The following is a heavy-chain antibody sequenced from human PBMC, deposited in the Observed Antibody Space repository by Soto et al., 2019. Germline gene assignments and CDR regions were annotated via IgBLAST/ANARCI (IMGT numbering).Heavy chain of an antibody. D-gene: IGHD5-12*01. J-gene: IGHJ4*02. CDR1: GGTFSSYT. CDR3: ARVRRDGSDATMNFDY. Sequence: QVQLVQSGAAVKKPGSSVKVSCKASGGTFSSYTISWVRQAPGQGLEWMGRIIPILGIANYAQKFQGRVTITADKSTSTAYMELSSLRSEDTAVYYCARVRRDGSDATMNFDYWGQGTLVTVSS. CDR2: IIPILGIA. V-gene: IGHV1-69*02.